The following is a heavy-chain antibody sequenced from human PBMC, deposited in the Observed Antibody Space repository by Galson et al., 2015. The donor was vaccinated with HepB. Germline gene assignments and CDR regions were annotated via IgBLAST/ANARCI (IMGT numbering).Heavy chain of an antibody. D-gene: IGHD6-6*01. J-gene: IGHJ6*02. CDR1: GGTFSSYT. CDR3: ARATSFRQLGAPDYYYGMDV. Sequence: SVKVSCKASGGTFSSYTISWVRQAPGQGLEWMGRIIPILGIANYAQKFQGRVTITADKSTSTAYMELSSLRSEDTAVYYCARATSFRQLGAPDYYYGMDVWGQGTTVTVSS. V-gene: IGHV1-69*02. CDR2: IIPILGIA.